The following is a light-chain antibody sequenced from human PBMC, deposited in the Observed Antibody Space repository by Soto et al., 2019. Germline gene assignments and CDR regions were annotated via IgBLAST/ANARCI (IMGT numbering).Light chain of an antibody. V-gene: IGKV2-28*01. Sequence: DIVVTQASLFLPGTPGGPAPISFRSRQSLLHWKGKEYLDWYLQKPGQSPQLLIYLGSNRASGVPDRFSGSGSGTDFTLKISRVEAEDVGVYYCMQVLQTPITFGQGTRLEIK. CDR2: LGS. CDR3: MQVLQTPIT. CDR1: QSLLHWKGKEY. J-gene: IGKJ5*01.